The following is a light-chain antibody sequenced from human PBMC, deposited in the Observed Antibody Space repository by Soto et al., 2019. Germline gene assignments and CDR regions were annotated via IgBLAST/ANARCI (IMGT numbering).Light chain of an antibody. V-gene: IGKV3-15*01. CDR1: QSVSSN. J-gene: IGKJ1*01. CDR2: GAS. CDR3: QQYNNWPPWT. Sequence: EIVMTQSPATLSVSLGERATLSCRASQSVSSNLAWYQQKPGQATGLIIYGASTRANGIPARFSGSGSGTEFTLTISSLQSEDFAFYYCQQYNNWPPWTFGQGTKVDIK.